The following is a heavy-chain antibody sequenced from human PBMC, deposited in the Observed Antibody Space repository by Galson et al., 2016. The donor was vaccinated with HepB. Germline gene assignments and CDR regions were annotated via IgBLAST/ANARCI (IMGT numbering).Heavy chain of an antibody. D-gene: IGHD3-10*01. CDR2: IDWDDEK. J-gene: IGHJ5*02. V-gene: IGHV2-70*11. CDR1: GFSLTTSGMC. CDR3: ARGGFGDLLYFDP. Sequence: PALVKPTQTLTLTCTFSGFSLTTSGMCASWIRQPPGKALEWLARIDWDDEKYYSASLETRLTISKDTSKNQVVLTMTNMDPVDTATYYCARGGFGDLLYFDPWGQGTLVTVSS.